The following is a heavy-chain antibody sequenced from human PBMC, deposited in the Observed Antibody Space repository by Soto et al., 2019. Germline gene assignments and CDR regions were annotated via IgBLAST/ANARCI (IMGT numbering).Heavy chain of an antibody. CDR2: INAGNGNT. CDR3: ARVWTIRKPVTTMGY. J-gene: IGHJ4*02. D-gene: IGHD4-17*01. V-gene: IGHV1-3*01. Sequence: ASVKVSCKASGYTFTSYAMHWVRQAPGQRLEWMGWINAGNGNTKYSQKFQGRVTITRDTSASTAYMELSSLRSEDTAVYYCARVWTIRKPVTTMGYWGKGPLVTVSS. CDR1: GYTFTSYA.